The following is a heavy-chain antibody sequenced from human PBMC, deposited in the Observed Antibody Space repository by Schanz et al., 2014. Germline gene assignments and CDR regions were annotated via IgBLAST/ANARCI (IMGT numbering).Heavy chain of an antibody. Sequence: EVKLLESGGTLVRPGGSLRLSCAASGFTFSTYAMAWVRQAPGKGLEWVSIISGSGGNTYYADAVRGRFTISRDNSKTTVYLQMNSLRAEDTAVYYCARDRRNADLDYWGQGTLVTVSS. J-gene: IGHJ4*02. CDR1: GFTFSTYA. CDR3: ARDRRNADLDY. D-gene: IGHD1-1*01. V-gene: IGHV3-23*01. CDR2: ISGSGGNT.